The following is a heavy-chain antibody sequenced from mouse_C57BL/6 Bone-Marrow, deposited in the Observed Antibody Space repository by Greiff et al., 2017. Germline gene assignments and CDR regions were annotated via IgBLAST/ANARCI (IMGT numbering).Heavy chain of an antibody. J-gene: IGHJ2*01. CDR3: ARDGYYDY. CDR1: GYAFTNYL. V-gene: IGHV1-54*01. Sequence: VMLVESGAELVRPGTSVKVSCKASGYAFTNYLIEWVKQRPGQGLEWIGVINPGSGGTNYNEKFKGKATLTADKSSSTAYMQLSSLTSEDSAVYFCARDGYYDYWGQGTTLTVSS. CDR2: INPGSGGT. D-gene: IGHD2-3*01.